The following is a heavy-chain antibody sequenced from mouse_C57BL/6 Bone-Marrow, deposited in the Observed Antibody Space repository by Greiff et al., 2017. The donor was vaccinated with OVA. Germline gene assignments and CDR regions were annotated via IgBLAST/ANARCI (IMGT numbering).Heavy chain of an antibody. D-gene: IGHD2-4*01. V-gene: IGHV1-74*01. CDR3: ANSPRWYDYDCYYAMDY. CDR2: FHPSDSDT. CDR1: GYTFTSYW. J-gene: IGHJ4*01. Sequence: QVQLQQPGAELVKPGASVKVSCKASGYTFTSYWMHWVKQRPGQGLEWIGRFHPSDSDTNYNQKLKGKATLTVDKSSSTAYMQLSSLTSEDSAVYYCANSPRWYDYDCYYAMDYGGQGTSVTVSS.